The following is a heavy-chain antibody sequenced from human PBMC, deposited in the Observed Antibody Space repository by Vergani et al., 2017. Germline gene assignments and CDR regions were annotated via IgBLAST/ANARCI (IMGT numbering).Heavy chain of an antibody. Sequence: EVQLVESGGGLVQPGGSLRLSCAASGFTFSSYSMNWVRQAPGKGLEWVSYISSSSSTIYYADSVKGRFTISRDNAKNSLYLQMNSLRAEDTAVYYCARDGMVTTPRQRTDWFDPWGQGTLVTVSS. CDR3: ARDGMVTTPRQRTDWFDP. D-gene: IGHD4-17*01. J-gene: IGHJ5*02. CDR2: ISSSSSTI. V-gene: IGHV3-48*01. CDR1: GFTFSSYS.